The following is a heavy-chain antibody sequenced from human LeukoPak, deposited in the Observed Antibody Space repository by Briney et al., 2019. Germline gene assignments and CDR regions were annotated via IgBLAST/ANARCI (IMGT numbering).Heavy chain of an antibody. D-gene: IGHD4-11*01. J-gene: IGHJ2*01. V-gene: IGHV4-59*01. CDR3: ARDSVTGYFDL. CDR1: GGSISSYY. Sequence: SETLSLTCTASGGSISSYYWSWIRQPPGKGLEWIGYIYYSGSTNYNPSLKSRVTISVDTSKNQFSLKLSSVTAADTAVYYCARDSVTGYFDLWGRGTLVTVSS. CDR2: IYYSGST.